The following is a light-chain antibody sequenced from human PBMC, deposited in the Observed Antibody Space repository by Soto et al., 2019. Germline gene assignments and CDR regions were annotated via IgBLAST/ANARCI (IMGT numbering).Light chain of an antibody. CDR1: SSNVGKNF. Sequence: QSVLTQPPSVSAAPGQKVSISCSGSSSNVGKNFVSWYQHVPGKAPKLLIYDNQKRPSGIPDRFSASKSGTLATLDITGLQTGDEADYYCGTWDSSLTIGVIFGGGTKVT. CDR3: GTWDSSLTIGVI. J-gene: IGLJ2*01. V-gene: IGLV1-51*01. CDR2: DNQ.